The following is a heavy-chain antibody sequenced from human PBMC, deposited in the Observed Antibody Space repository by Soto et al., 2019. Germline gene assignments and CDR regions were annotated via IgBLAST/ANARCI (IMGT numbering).Heavy chain of an antibody. D-gene: IGHD2-21*02. V-gene: IGHV3-30-3*02. Sequence: QVQLVESGGGVVQPGRSLRLSCAASGFTFSSYAMHWVRQAPGKGLEWAAVISYDGSNRYYADSVKGRFTISRDNSKNTLYLQMNSLRAEDTAVYYCAKSGGDYHYYYYYGMDVWGQGTTVTVSS. CDR1: GFTFSSYA. CDR2: ISYDGSNR. J-gene: IGHJ6*02. CDR3: AKSGGDYHYYYYYGMDV.